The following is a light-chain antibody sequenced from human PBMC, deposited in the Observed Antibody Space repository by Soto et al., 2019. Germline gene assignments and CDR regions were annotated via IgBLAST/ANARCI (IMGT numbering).Light chain of an antibody. V-gene: IGKV3-15*01. CDR2: NAY. Sequence: EIVMTQSPASLSVSPGESVTLSCRASQGVATTLAWYRQQPGQAPRLLIYNAYIRAPGVPARFSGSGSGTEFTLTISSLQSEDFAVYYCQHYKTWPLAFGGGTKVEIK. CDR1: QGVATT. CDR3: QHYKTWPLA. J-gene: IGKJ4*01.